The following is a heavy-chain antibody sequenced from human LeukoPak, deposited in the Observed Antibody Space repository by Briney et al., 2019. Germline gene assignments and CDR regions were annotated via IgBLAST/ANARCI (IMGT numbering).Heavy chain of an antibody. V-gene: IGHV3-33*01. Sequence: GGSLRLSCAASGCTFSSYDMHWVRQAPGKGLEWVAVIWYDGSNKYYADSVKGRFTISRDNSKNTLYLQMNSLRAEDTAVYYCAREARYDDSSGYYPGYWGQG. CDR3: AREARYDDSSGYYPGY. CDR1: GCTFSSYD. J-gene: IGHJ4*01. CDR2: IWYDGSNK. D-gene: IGHD3-22*01.